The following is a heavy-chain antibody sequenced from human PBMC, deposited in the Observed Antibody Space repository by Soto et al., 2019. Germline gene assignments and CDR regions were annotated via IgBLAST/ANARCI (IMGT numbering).Heavy chain of an antibody. D-gene: IGHD3-9*01. CDR1: GFTFSSYS. CDR2: ISSSSSTI. Sequence: LRLSCAASGFTFSSYSMNWVRQAPGKGLEWVSYISSSSSTIYYADSVKGRFTISRDNAKNSLYLQMNSLRDEDTAVYYCSGDWYYDILTDYYGMDVWGQGTTVTVS. CDR3: SGDWYYDILTDYYGMDV. J-gene: IGHJ6*02. V-gene: IGHV3-48*02.